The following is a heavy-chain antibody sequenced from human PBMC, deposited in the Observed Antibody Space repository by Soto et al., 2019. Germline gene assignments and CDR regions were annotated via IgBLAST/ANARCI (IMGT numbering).Heavy chain of an antibody. CDR3: ARSDSNYAPFDY. Sequence: SETLSLTCTVSGGSISSSSYYWGWIRQPPGKGLEWIGSIYYSGSTYYNPSLKSRVTISVDTSKNQFSLKLSSVTAADTAVYYFARSDSNYAPFDYWGQGTLVTVSS. J-gene: IGHJ4*02. CDR2: IYYSGST. D-gene: IGHD4-4*01. CDR1: GGSISSSSYY. V-gene: IGHV4-39*01.